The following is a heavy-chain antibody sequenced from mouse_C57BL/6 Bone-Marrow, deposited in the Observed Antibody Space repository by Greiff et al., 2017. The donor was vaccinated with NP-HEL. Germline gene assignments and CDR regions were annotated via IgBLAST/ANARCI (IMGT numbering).Heavy chain of an antibody. V-gene: IGHV2-5*01. CDR3: AKNIGDYYGSSYAMDD. J-gene: IGHJ4*01. D-gene: IGHD1-1*01. CDR2: IWRGGST. Sequence: QVHVKQSGPGLVQPSQSLSITCTVSGFSLTSYGVHWVRQSPGKGLEWLGVIWRGGSTDYNAAFMSRLSITKDNSKSQVFFKMNSLQADDTAIYYCAKNIGDYYGSSYAMDDWGQGTSVTVSS. CDR1: GFSLTSYG.